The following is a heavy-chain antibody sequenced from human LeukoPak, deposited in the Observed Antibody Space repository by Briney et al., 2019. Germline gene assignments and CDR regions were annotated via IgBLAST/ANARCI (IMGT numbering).Heavy chain of an antibody. CDR1: GYTFTSHG. V-gene: IGHV1-18*01. Sequence: GASVKGSCKASGYTFTSHGISWVRQAPGQRLEWMGWISAYNGNTNYAQKLQGRVTMTTDTSTTTAYMGLRSLRSDDTAVYYCARIAVDSSGWYWYFDLWGRGTLVTVSS. CDR3: ARIAVDSSGWYWYFDL. CDR2: ISAYNGNT. D-gene: IGHD6-19*01. J-gene: IGHJ2*01.